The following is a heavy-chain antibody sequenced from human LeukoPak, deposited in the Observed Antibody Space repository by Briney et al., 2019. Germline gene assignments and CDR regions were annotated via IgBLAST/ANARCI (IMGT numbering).Heavy chain of an antibody. CDR3: ARASFPDKKFDY. CDR1: GFTFDDYA. V-gene: IGHV3-9*01. J-gene: IGHJ4*02. Sequence: PGRSLRLSCAASGFTFDDYAMHWVRQAPGKGLEWVSGISWNSGSIGYADSVKGRFTISRDNAKNSLYLHMNSLRAEDTAVYYCARASFPDKKFDYWGQGTLVTVSS. CDR2: ISWNSGSI. D-gene: IGHD3-9*01.